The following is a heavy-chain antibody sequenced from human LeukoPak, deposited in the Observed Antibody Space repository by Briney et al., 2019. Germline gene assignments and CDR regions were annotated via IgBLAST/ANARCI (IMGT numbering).Heavy chain of an antibody. J-gene: IGHJ6*03. CDR3: AKSGDYYCYYMDV. Sequence: GGSLRLSCAASGFTFSSYGMHWVRQALGKGLEWVAFIRYDGSNKYYADTVKGRFTISRDNSKNTLYLQMNSLRAEDTAVYYCAKSGDYYCYYMDVWGKGTTVTVSS. CDR2: IRYDGSNK. CDR1: GFTFSSYG. V-gene: IGHV3-30*02.